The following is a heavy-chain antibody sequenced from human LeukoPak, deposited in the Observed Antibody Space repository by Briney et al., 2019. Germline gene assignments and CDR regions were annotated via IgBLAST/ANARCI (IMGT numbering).Heavy chain of an antibody. Sequence: SETPSLTCAVYGGSFSGYYWSWIRQPPGKGLEWIGEINHSGSTNYNPSLKSRVTISVDTSKNQFSLKLSSVTAADTAVYYCARGRWGSFDYWGQGTLVTVSS. CDR3: ARGRWGSFDY. CDR2: INHSGST. V-gene: IGHV4-34*01. D-gene: IGHD3-16*01. CDR1: GGSFSGYY. J-gene: IGHJ4*02.